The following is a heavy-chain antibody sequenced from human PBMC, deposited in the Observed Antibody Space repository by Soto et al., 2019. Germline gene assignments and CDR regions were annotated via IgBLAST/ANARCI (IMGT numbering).Heavy chain of an antibody. CDR1: GGSISSSNW. Sequence: SETLSLTCAVSGGSISSSNWWSWVRQPPGKGLEWSGEIYHRGSTNYNPSLKSRVTISVDKSKNQFSLKLSSVTAADTAVYYCANKSSGYQRGWFDPWGQGTLVTVSS. CDR3: ANKSSGYQRGWFDP. V-gene: IGHV4-4*02. CDR2: IYHRGST. J-gene: IGHJ5*02. D-gene: IGHD3-22*01.